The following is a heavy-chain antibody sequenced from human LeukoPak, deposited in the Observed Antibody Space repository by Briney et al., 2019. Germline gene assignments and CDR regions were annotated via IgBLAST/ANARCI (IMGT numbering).Heavy chain of an antibody. D-gene: IGHD3-10*02. CDR3: TAVPLY. CDR1: GITFGDYP. Sequence: GRSLTLSCTVSGITFGDYPMSWVRQAPGRGLEWVAFMRSRAYGGSTQYAASVKGRFIISRDDSKSTAYLQMNSLRTDDTAVYYCTAVPLYWGQGTQVTVSS. J-gene: IGHJ4*02. CDR2: MRSRAYGGST. V-gene: IGHV3-49*04.